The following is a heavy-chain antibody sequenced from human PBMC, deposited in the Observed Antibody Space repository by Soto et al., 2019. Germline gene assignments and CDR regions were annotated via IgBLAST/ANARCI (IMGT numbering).Heavy chain of an antibody. D-gene: IGHD3-10*01. CDR2: VSPPFRTS. CDR3: ARVLYYGSGSYSPYGMEV. J-gene: IGHJ6*02. V-gene: IGHV1-69*01. CDR1: GVSFNNNG. Sequence: QVQLVQSGAEVKKPGSSVKVSCKTSGVSFNNNGIGWVRQAPGHGLEWMGGVSPPFRTSNYARKFQGRISITADASTGTVNMELSSLPSEDTAQYYCARVLYYGSGSYSPYGMEVWGQGTTVTVSS.